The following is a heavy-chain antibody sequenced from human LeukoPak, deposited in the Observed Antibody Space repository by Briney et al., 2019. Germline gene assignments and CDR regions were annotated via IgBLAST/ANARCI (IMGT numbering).Heavy chain of an antibody. D-gene: IGHD6-13*01. CDR3: ARSYSSSWYGYFDY. V-gene: IGHV1-18*01. CDR1: GYTFTTYG. J-gene: IGHJ4*02. Sequence: ASVTVSCKASGYTFTTYGISWVRQAPGQGLEWMGWISAYNGNTNYPQKLQGRVTMTTDTSTNTAYMELSSLRSEDTAVYYCARSYSSSWYGYFDYWGQGTLVTVSS. CDR2: ISAYNGNT.